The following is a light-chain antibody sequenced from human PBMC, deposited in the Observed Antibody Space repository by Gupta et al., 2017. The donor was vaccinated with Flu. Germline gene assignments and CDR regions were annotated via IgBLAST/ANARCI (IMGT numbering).Light chain of an antibody. CDR1: QNIDDK. CDR2: YSS. CDR3: HQSNSYPFT. J-gene: IGKJ4*01. V-gene: IGKV6-21*01. Sequence: VLTQSHDFQSVTPKETVTLTCRASQNIDDKLTWYQQIGDQSPRLVIKYSSQACSGAPSRFSGCGFGTLFTLTIDSLDAEDAATYYCHQSNSYPFTFGAGTKVEI.